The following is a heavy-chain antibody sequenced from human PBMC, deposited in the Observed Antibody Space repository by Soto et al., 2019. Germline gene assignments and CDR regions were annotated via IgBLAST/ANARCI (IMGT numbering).Heavy chain of an antibody. V-gene: IGHV1-18*01. Sequence: ASVKVSCKASGYTFTSYGISWVRQAPGQGLEWMGWISAYNGNTNYAQKLQGRVTMTTDTSTSTAYMELRGLRSDDTAVYYCARDARLRGYSGYADFDYWGQGTLVTVSS. D-gene: IGHD5-12*01. CDR1: GYTFTSYG. J-gene: IGHJ4*02. CDR2: ISAYNGNT. CDR3: ARDARLRGYSGYADFDY.